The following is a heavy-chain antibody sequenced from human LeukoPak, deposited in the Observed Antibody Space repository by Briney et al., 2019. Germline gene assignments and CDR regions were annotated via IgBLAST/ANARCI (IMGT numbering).Heavy chain of an antibody. D-gene: IGHD3-10*01. V-gene: IGHV1-18*04. CDR1: GYTFTSYY. CDR3: ARVQIAGGWQYYDSGSRDF. J-gene: IGHJ4*02. Sequence: ASVKVSCKASGYTFTSYYMHWVRQAPGQGLEWMGLISAYNGNTNYAQKFQGRVTMTTDTSTTTAYMELRSLTSDDTAVYFCARVQIAGGWQYYDSGSRDFWGQGTLVTVSS. CDR2: ISAYNGNT.